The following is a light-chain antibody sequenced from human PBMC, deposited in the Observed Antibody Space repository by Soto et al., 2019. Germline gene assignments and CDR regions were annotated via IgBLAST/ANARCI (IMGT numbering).Light chain of an antibody. CDR3: QQYNHWPRMLS. V-gene: IGKV3-15*01. CDR1: QSLSSN. Sequence: EIVLTQSPATLYVSPGERATLSCRASQSLSSNVAWYQLRPRQAPRLLIYDTSTRASDVPARLSGRGSGTEFTLTIASLQSEDFAISYCQQYNHWPRMLSFGGGTKADIK. CDR2: DTS. J-gene: IGKJ4*01.